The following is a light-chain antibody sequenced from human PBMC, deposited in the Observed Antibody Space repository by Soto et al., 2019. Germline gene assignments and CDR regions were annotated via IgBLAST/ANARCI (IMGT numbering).Light chain of an antibody. V-gene: IGLV2-14*02. CDR3: SSYSSDSTRV. CDR1: SSDVGSYNL. CDR2: EGS. Sequence: QSALTQPASVSGSPGQSITISCTGTSSDVGSYNLVSWYQQHPGKAPKLMIYEGSKRPSGVSDRFSASKSGNTASLTISGLQAEDEADYYCSSYSSDSTRVFGGGTKVTVL. J-gene: IGLJ2*01.